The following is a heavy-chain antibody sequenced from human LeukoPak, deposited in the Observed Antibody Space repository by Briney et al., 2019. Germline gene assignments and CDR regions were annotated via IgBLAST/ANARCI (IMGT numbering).Heavy chain of an antibody. J-gene: IGHJ4*02. V-gene: IGHV4-38-2*01. Sequence: PSETLSLTCAVSGYSISSGYYWGWIRQTPGKGLEWIGTIYHTGSTYYNPSLKSRVTISVDTLNNQFSLKLTSVTAADTAMYYCARHMGLGYSYGYPYFDYWGQGTLVTVSS. D-gene: IGHD5-18*01. CDR3: ARHMGLGYSYGYPYFDY. CDR2: IYHTGST. CDR1: GYSISSGYY.